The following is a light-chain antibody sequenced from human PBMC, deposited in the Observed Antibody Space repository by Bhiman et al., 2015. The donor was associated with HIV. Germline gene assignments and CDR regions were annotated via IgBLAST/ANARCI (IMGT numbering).Light chain of an antibody. V-gene: IGLV1-51*01. J-gene: IGLJ2*01. CDR1: SSNIGNNY. CDR2: DTD. CDR3: GTWDSSLSAVL. Sequence: QPVLTQPPSVSAAPGQKVTISCSGSSSNIGNNYVSWYQQFPGTAPKLVIYDTDKRPSGIPERFSGSKSGTSATLGITGLQTGDEADYYCGTWDSSLSAVLFGGGTKLTVL.